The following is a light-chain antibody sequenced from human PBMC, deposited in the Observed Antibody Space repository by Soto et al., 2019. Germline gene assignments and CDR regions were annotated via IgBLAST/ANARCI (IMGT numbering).Light chain of an antibody. J-gene: IGKJ5*01. Sequence: EIVMPQSPATLSVSPGERATLSCRASQRVNSNLAWYQQKPGQAPRLLIYYASTRATGIPARFSGSGSGTEFTLTISSLQPEDFATYYCLQHNSYPVTFGQGTRLEI. CDR1: QRVNSN. V-gene: IGKV3-15*01. CDR3: LQHNSYPVT. CDR2: YAS.